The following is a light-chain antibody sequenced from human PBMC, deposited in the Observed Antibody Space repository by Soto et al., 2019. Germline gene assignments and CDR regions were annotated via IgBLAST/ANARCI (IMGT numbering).Light chain of an antibody. CDR1: QSVSSSY. J-gene: IGKJ1*01. CDR3: QQYSSWT. V-gene: IGKV3-20*01. CDR2: GAS. Sequence: EIVLTQSPGTLSLSTGERATLSCRASQSVSSSYLGWYQQKPGQAPRLLIYGASSRATGIPDRFSGSGSGTDFTLTISRLEPEDFAVYYCQQYSSWTFGQGTKVDIK.